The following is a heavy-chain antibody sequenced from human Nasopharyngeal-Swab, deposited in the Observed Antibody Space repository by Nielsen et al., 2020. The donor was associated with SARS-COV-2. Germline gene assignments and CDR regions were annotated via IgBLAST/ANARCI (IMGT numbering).Heavy chain of an antibody. CDR3: AREVSIVVVPADYYGMDV. CDR1: GGSVSSNSAA. V-gene: IGHV6-1*01. J-gene: IGHJ6*02. D-gene: IGHD2-2*01. CDR2: TYYRSKWYN. Sequence: SETLSLTCAISGGSVSSNSAAWNWIRQSPSRGLEWLGRTYYRSKWYNDYAVSVKSRITINPDTSKNQFSLQLNSVTPEDTAVYYCAREVSIVVVPADYYGMDVWGQGTTVTVSS.